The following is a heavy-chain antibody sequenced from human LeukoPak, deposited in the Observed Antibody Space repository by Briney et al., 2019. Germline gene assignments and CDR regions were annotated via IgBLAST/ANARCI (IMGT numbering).Heavy chain of an antibody. CDR2: ISGSGANT. D-gene: IGHD5-18*01. V-gene: IGHV3-23*01. CDR3: AKAGWIRDAFDI. Sequence: GGSLRLSCAASGFTFSSYAMGWVRQAPGKGLEWVSAISGSGANTYYADSVKGRFTISRDNSKNTLYLQMNSLRAEDTAVYYCAKAGWIRDAFDIWGQGTMVTVSS. CDR1: GFTFSSYA. J-gene: IGHJ3*02.